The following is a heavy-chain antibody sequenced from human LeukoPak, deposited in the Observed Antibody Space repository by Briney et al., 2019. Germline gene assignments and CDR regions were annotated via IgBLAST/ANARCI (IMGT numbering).Heavy chain of an antibody. D-gene: IGHD1-1*01. CDR2: MTPKTGDT. CDR1: GYTFTSYD. J-gene: IGHJ4*02. CDR3: ARNVYGTGDFDY. V-gene: IGHV1-8*01. Sequence: ASVKVSCKASGYTFTSYDINWVRQATGQGLEWMGWMTPKTGDTGYSQKFQGRVTITRDISISTAYMELSSLSSDDTAIYYCARNVYGTGDFDYWGQGTLVTVSS.